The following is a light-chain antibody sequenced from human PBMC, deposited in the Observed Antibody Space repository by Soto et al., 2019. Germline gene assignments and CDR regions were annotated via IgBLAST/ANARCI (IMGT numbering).Light chain of an antibody. CDR3: QQYVSSVT. Sequence: EIELTQSPGSLSLSPGDRATISCRASQSVDSSFFAWYQQKPGQATRLLIYGAFNRAPGIPDRFSGRGSGTDFTLTSSRLEPEFFAVYYCQQYVSSVTFGQGTKVEIK. CDR1: QSVDSSF. CDR2: GAF. J-gene: IGKJ1*01. V-gene: IGKV3-20*01.